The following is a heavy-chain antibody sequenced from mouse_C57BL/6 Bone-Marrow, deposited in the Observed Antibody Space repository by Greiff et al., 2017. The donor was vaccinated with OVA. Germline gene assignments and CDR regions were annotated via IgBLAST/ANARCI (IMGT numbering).Heavy chain of an antibody. V-gene: IGHV14-3*01. Sequence: VQLQQSVAELVRPGASVKLSCTASGFNIKNPYMHWVKQRPEQGLEWIGRIDPANGNTKYAPKFQGKATITADTSSNTAYLQLSSLTSEDTAIYYCARRGYAMDYWGQGTSVTVSS. CDR2: IDPANGNT. CDR1: GFNIKNPY. J-gene: IGHJ4*01. CDR3: ARRGYAMDY.